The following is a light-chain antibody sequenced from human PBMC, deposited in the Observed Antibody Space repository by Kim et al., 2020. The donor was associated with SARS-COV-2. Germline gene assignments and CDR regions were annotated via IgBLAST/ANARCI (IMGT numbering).Light chain of an antibody. J-gene: IGLJ1*01. V-gene: IGLV1-44*01. CDR1: SSNIGRNT. Sequence: QSVLTQPPSASGTPGQRVTISCSGSSSNIGRNTVNWYQQFPGAAPKLLIYSNNRRPSGVPDRFSGSKSGTSASLAISGLQSEDEADYYCATWDDSLNDYVFGTGTKVTV. CDR3: ATWDDSLNDYV. CDR2: SNN.